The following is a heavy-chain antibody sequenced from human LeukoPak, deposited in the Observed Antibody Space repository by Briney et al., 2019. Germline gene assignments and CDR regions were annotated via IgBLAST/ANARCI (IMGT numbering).Heavy chain of an antibody. Sequence: GGSLRLSCAASGFTFSSYGMHWVRQAPGKGLEWVAVISYDGSNKYYADSVKGRFTISRDNSKNTLYLQMNSLRAEDTAVYYCAKAHESYGDYPVDYWGQGTLVTVSS. V-gene: IGHV3-30*18. CDR1: GFTFSSYG. J-gene: IGHJ4*02. CDR2: ISYDGSNK. CDR3: AKAHESYGDYPVDY. D-gene: IGHD4-17*01.